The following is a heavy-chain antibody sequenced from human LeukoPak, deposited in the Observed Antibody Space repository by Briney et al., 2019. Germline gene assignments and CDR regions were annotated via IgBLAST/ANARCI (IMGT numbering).Heavy chain of an antibody. V-gene: IGHV1-18*01. J-gene: IGHJ6*02. CDR3: ARESGSSGWIPVLRSSPYYYYGMDV. CDR1: GYTFTSYG. Sequence: GASVKVSCKASGYTFTSYGISWVRQAPGQGLEWMGWISAYNGNTNYAQKLQGRVTMTTDTSTSTAYMELRSLRSDATAVYYCARESGSSGWIPVLRSSPYYYYGMDVWGQGTTVTVSS. D-gene: IGHD6-19*01. CDR2: ISAYNGNT.